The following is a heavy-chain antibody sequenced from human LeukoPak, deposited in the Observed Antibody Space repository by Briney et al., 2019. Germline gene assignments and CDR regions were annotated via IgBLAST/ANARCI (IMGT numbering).Heavy chain of an antibody. J-gene: IGHJ3*02. V-gene: IGHV4-59*08. Sequence: SETLSLTCTVSGGSISSYYWSWIRQPPGKGLEWIGYIYYSGSTNYNPSLKSRVTISVDTSKNQFSLKLSSVTAADTAVYYCARLVGATTSREGAFDIWGQGTMVTVSS. CDR2: IYYSGST. CDR3: ARLVGATTSREGAFDI. D-gene: IGHD1-26*01. CDR1: GGSISSYY.